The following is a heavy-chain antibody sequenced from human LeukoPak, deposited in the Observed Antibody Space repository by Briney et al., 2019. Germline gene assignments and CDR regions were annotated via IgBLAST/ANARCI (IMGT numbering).Heavy chain of an antibody. J-gene: IGHJ4*02. CDR1: GFTFSSYS. CDR3: ARDGANYYGSGSYSAYFDY. D-gene: IGHD3-10*01. CDR2: ISSSGDTI. Sequence: GGSLRLSCAASGFTFSSYSMNWVRRAPGKGLEWVSYISSSGDTIFYADSVKGRFTISRDNAKDSLYLQMNSLRAEDTAVYYCARDGANYYGSGSYSAYFDYWGQGTLVTVSS. V-gene: IGHV3-48*04.